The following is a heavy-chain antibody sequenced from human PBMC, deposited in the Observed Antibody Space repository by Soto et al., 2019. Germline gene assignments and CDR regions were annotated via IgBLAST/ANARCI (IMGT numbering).Heavy chain of an antibody. Sequence: GGALRLSCAASGFTFSSYAMSCVRQAPGKGLEWVSATSCSGCGTNYAYSGKGRFTISRDNSKNTLYLKMNSLRAEDTAVYYCAKEMNGYYDILTGYGGMDVWGQGTTVTVSS. J-gene: IGHJ6*02. CDR1: GFTFSSYA. CDR2: TSCSGCGT. CDR3: AKEMNGYYDILTGYGGMDV. D-gene: IGHD3-9*01. V-gene: IGHV3-23*01.